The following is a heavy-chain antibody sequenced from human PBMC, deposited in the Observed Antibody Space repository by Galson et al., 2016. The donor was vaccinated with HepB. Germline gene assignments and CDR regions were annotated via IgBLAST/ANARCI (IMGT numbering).Heavy chain of an antibody. CDR1: GFTFSRFW. CDR3: AKYGDEAGWNFHH. D-gene: IGHD6-19*01. J-gene: IGHJ1*01. CDR2: IKEDGSKT. Sequence: SLRLSCAASGFTFSRFWMNWVRQAPGKGLEWVASIKEDGSKTFYVDSVKGRFTTSRDNVEESVSLQMNSLRAEDTAVYYCAKYGDEAGWNFHHGGQGTLVTVSS. V-gene: IGHV3-7*03.